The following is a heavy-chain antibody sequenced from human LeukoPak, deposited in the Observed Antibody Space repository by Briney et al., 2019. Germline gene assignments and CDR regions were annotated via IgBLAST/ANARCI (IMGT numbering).Heavy chain of an antibody. CDR3: AAPTYGDYNYYNGMDV. CDR1: GLTFTSSA. J-gene: IGHJ6*02. Sequence: ASVKVSCKASGLTFTSSAVQWVRQARGQRLEWIGWIVVGSGNTNYAQKFQERVTITRDKSTNTAYMELSSLRSEDTAVYYCAAPTYGDYNYYNGMDVWGQGTTVTVSS. CDR2: IVVGSGNT. D-gene: IGHD4-17*01. V-gene: IGHV1-58*01.